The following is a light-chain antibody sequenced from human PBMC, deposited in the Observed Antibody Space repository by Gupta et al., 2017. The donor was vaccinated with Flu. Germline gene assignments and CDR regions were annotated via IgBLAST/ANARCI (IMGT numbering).Light chain of an antibody. CDR1: QYINNY. CDR3: QQSDTRTWT. V-gene: IGKV1-39*01. CDR2: GAS. J-gene: IGKJ1*01. Sequence: DIQVTQSPSSLSASVGDRVIISCRASQYINNYLNWYQQKPGTAPKLLIYGASTLQRGVPSRFSGSGSGTDFTLVVSRLQPEDFATYYCQQSDTRTWTFGQGTKVEIE.